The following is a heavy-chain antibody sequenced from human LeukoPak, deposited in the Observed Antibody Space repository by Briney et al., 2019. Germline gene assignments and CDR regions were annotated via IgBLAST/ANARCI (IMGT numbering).Heavy chain of an antibody. CDR2: MYYSGGT. CDR3: ARHDYSYYFAH. J-gene: IGHJ4*02. V-gene: IGHV4-59*08. Sequence: SETLSLTCTVSGGSISSYYWSWIRQSPGKGLEWLAFMYYSGGTKYNPSLKSRVRMSVDTSKNQFSLKLTSVTAAHTAVYYCARHDYSYYFAHWGQGTLATVPS. CDR1: GGSISSYY. D-gene: IGHD4-11*01.